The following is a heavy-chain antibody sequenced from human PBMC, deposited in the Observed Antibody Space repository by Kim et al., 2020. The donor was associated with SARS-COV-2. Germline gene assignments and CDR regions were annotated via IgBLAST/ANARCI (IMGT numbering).Heavy chain of an antibody. CDR1: GFSFSTYG. CDR3: ATDDSDGKPGGY. Sequence: GGSLRLFCAASGFSFSTYGMHWVRQAPGQGLEWVAVIWFDGSNKKYADSVKGRFTISRDNSRNTLSLQMNNPRVEDTAVYYCATDDSDGKPGGYWGQGTLVTVSS. J-gene: IGHJ4*02. D-gene: IGHD2-15*01. CDR2: IWFDGSNK. V-gene: IGHV3-33*03.